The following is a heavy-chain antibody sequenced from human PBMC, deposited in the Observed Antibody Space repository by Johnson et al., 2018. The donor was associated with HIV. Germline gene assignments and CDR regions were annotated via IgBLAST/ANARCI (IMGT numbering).Heavy chain of an antibody. CDR3: AKGFFELDDAFDI. CDR1: GFIVSNNY. D-gene: IGHD3/OR15-3a*01. J-gene: IGHJ3*02. CDR2: ISYDGTDK. Sequence: QVQLVESGGGVVQPGGSLRVSCAASGFIVSNNYMTWVRQAPGKGLEWVALISYDGTDKFYATSVKGRFTVYRDNSNNTLYLQMNSLRAEDTAVYYCAKGFFELDDAFDIWGQGTMVTVSS. V-gene: IGHV3-30*18.